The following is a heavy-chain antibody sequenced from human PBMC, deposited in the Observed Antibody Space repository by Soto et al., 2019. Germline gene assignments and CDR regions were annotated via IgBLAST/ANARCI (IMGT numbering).Heavy chain of an antibody. Sequence: LQLQQSGSGLVKPSQTLSLSCVVSGGSVSSGGYSWSWIRQSPEKGLEWIGYIYHTGSAYYTPSLKSRVTMSLDKSNNQFSLKLTSLTAADTAVYYCASSVVTPNVVTGNGFDSWGQGTLVTVSS. J-gene: IGHJ4*02. CDR3: ASSVVTPNVVTGNGFDS. D-gene: IGHD2-21*02. V-gene: IGHV4-30-2*06. CDR2: IYHTGSA. CDR1: GGSVSSGGYS.